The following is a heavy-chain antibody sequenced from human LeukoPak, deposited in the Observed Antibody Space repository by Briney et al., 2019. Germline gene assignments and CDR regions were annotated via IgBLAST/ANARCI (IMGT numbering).Heavy chain of an antibody. CDR2: ISGSGGST. CDR1: GFTFSSYA. J-gene: IGHJ4*02. V-gene: IGHV3-23*01. D-gene: IGHD5-18*01. Sequence: GGSLRLSCAASGFTFSSYAMSWVRHAPGKGLEWVSAISGSGGSTYYADSVKGRFTISRDNSKNTLYLQMNSLRAEDTAVDCCEKVDTAMGGYFDYWGQGTLVTVSS. CDR3: EKVDTAMGGYFDY.